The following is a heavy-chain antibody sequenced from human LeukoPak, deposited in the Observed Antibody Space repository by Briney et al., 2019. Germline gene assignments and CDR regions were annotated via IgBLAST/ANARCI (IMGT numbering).Heavy chain of an antibody. CDR2: IKQDGSET. V-gene: IGHV3-7*05. D-gene: IGHD1-26*01. J-gene: IGHJ4*02. CDR1: GFTFSSYW. Sequence: GRSLRLSCAASGFTFSSYWMSWVRQAPGKGLEWVANIKQDGSETYYVDSVKGRFTISRDNAKNSLFLQMNSLRAEDTAVYYCARVGVRGGTDYWGQGTLVTVSS. CDR3: ARVGVRGGTDY.